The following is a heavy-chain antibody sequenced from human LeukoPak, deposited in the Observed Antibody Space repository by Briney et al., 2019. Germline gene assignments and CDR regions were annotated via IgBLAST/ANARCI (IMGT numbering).Heavy chain of an antibody. D-gene: IGHD3-22*01. V-gene: IGHV4-4*07. CDR1: GCSITGYY. J-gene: IGHJ4*02. CDR2: IYSNVRT. CDR3: ARDVIADDSGSCFES. Sequence: SDTLYLTCNVSGCSITGYYWNWIRQPAGRGLEWIGRIYSNVRTNYNPSLKSRVTLSVDTSKNQFSLKLSSVTAADTAVYYCARDVIADDSGSCFESWGQGTLVTVSS.